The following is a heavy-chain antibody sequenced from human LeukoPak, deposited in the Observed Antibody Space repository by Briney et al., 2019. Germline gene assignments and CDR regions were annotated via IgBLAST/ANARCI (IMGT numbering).Heavy chain of an antibody. Sequence: GGALRLSCASSGCTFSSYVMHWVRQAPGRGREGVAVIWYNGSNKYYADSVKGRFTISSDNSKTKMYLQMHSISAEATAVYYCAREDSSGWYYFDYWGQGTLVTVSS. CDR1: GCTFSSYV. V-gene: IGHV3-33*01. J-gene: IGHJ4*02. D-gene: IGHD6-19*01. CDR2: IWYNGSNK. CDR3: AREDSSGWYYFDY.